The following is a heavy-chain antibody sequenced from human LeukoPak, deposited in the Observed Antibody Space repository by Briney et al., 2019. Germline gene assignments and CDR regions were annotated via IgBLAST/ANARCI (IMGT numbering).Heavy chain of an antibody. CDR3: ARAPRLPYCSSTSCANWFDP. CDR1: GFTFSNYW. V-gene: IGHV3-7*01. Sequence: PGGSLRLSCAASGFTFSNYWMSWVRQAPGKGLEWVANIKQDGSEKYYVNSVKGRFTISRDNAKNSLYLQMNSLRAEDTAVYYCARAPRLPYCSSTSCANWFDPWGQGTLVTVSS. CDR2: IKQDGSEK. D-gene: IGHD2-2*01. J-gene: IGHJ5*02.